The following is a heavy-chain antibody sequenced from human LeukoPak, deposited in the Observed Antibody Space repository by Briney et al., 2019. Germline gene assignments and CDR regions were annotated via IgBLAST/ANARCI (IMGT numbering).Heavy chain of an antibody. CDR3: ARDGERIPLWSPYYYYGMEV. Sequence: ASVKVSCKASGYTFTSYGISWVRQAPGQGLEWMGWISAYNGNTNYAQKLQGRVTMTTDTSTSTAYMELRSLRSDDTAVYYCARDGERIPLWSPYYYYGMEVWGQGTTVTVSS. D-gene: IGHD5-18*01. CDR1: GYTFTSYG. J-gene: IGHJ6*01. V-gene: IGHV1-18*01. CDR2: ISAYNGNT.